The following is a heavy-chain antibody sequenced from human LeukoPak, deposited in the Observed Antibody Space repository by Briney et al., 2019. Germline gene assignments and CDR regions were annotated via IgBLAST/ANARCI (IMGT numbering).Heavy chain of an antibody. Sequence: GGSLRLSCAASGFTFSSYAMHWVRQAPGKGLEWVAVISYDGSNKYYADSVKGRFTMSRDNSKNTLYLQMNSLRAEDTAVYYCARDGSSSSAAVPIDYWGQGTLVTVST. V-gene: IGHV3-30-3*01. CDR2: ISYDGSNK. J-gene: IGHJ4*02. D-gene: IGHD6-6*01. CDR1: GFTFSSYA. CDR3: ARDGSSSSAAVPIDY.